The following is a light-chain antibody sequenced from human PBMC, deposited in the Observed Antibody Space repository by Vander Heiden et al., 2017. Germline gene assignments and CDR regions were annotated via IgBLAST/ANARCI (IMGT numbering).Light chain of an antibody. V-gene: IGKV1-8*01. CDR1: QGISSY. J-gene: IGKJ2*01. CDR2: AAS. Sequence: AIRITQSPSSLPASTGDRVTITCRASQGISSYLAWYQQKPGKAPKLLIYAASTLQSGVPSRFSGSGSGTDFTLTISCLQSEDFATYYCQQYYSYRYTFGQGTKLEIK. CDR3: QQYYSYRYT.